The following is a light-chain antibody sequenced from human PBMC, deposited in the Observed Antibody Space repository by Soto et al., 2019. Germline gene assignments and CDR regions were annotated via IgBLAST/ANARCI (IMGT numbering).Light chain of an antibody. CDR2: NNN. J-gene: IGLJ1*01. V-gene: IGLV1-44*01. CDR3: ATWDDSRNKV. CDR1: SSNIGGNT. Sequence: QSVLTQPPSASGTPGQRVTLSCSGSSSNIGGNTVNWYQQLPGTAPKLLIYNNNQRPSGVPDRFSGSKSGTSASLAISGLQSEDEDDYYCATWDDSRNKVFGTGTKVTVL.